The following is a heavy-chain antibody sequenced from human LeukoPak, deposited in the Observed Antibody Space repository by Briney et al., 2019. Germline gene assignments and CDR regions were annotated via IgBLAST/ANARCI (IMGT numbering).Heavy chain of an antibody. CDR3: ARHQRSEQQLVPDD. D-gene: IGHD6-13*01. V-gene: IGHV3-30-3*01. CDR2: ISSDGSNK. Sequence: GGSLRLSCAASGFTFSTYAMHWVRQAPGKGLEWVAVISSDGSNKYYADSVKGRFTISRDNSKNTLYLQMNSLKASDTAMYYCARHQRSEQQLVPDDWGQGTLVTVSS. J-gene: IGHJ4*02. CDR1: GFTFSTYA.